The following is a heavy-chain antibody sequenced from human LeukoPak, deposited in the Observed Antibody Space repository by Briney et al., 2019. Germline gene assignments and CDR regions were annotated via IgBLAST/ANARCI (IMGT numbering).Heavy chain of an antibody. J-gene: IGHJ4*02. V-gene: IGHV3-30*02. D-gene: IGHD5-24*01. Sequence: GGSLRLSCAASGFIFSGYGMHWVRQAPGKGLEWVAFIRYDGSNKYYADSVKGRFTIFRDNSKNRLYLHMNSLRVEDTALYYCAKEIQSEKRWLQGGPRRVGVCPDYWGRGTLVTVSS. CDR3: AKEIQSEKRWLQGGPRRVGVCPDY. CDR2: IRYDGSNK. CDR1: GFIFSGYG.